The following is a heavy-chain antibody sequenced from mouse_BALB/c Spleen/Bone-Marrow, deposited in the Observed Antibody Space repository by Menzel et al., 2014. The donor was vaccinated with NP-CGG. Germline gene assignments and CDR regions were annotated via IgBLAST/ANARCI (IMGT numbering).Heavy chain of an antibody. CDR2: IHPGNSDT. J-gene: IGHJ2*01. D-gene: IGHD1-3*01. V-gene: IGHV1-5*01. CDR1: GYTFSNYW. CDR3: TTLALNNFNY. Sequence: VQLQQSGTVLARPGAAVKMSCKASGYTFSNYWMHWIKQRPGQGLEWIGTIHPGNSDTTYNQKFKGKAELTAVTSTMTAYMDLSNLTNAASAVYYCTTLALNNFNYWGLGTTLTVSS.